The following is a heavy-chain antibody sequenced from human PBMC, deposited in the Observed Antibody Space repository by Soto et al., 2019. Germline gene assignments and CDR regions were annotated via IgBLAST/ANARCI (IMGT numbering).Heavy chain of an antibody. CDR2: INSDGSST. D-gene: IGHD7-27*01. Sequence: EVQLVESGGGLVQPGGSLRLSCAASGFTFSSYWMHWVRQTPGKGLVWVSRINSDGSSTSYADSVKGRFTISRDNAKNTXXXXXXXXXXXXXXXXXXXXSLLTPFDYWGQGTLVTVSS. CDR3: XXSLLTPFDY. CDR1: GFTFSSYW. J-gene: IGHJ4*02. V-gene: IGHV3-74*01.